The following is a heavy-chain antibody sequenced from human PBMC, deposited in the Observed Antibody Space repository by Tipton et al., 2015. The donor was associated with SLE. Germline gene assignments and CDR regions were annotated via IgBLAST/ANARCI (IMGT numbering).Heavy chain of an antibody. Sequence: TLSLTCAVSGGSISSNNWWSWVRQLPGKGLEWIGEIHHSGSTNYNTSLKSRVTISVDKSQNQFSLKLSSVTAADTAVYYCAREWVGKLEWSIRGYYYYMDVWGKGTTVTVSS. D-gene: IGHD3-3*01. CDR2: IHHSGST. J-gene: IGHJ6*03. CDR3: AREWVGKLEWSIRGYYYYMDV. V-gene: IGHV4-4*02. CDR1: GGSISSNNW.